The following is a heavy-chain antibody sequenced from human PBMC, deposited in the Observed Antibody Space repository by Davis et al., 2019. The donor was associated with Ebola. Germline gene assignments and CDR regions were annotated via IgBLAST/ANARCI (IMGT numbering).Heavy chain of an antibody. CDR1: GFTFIAHT. J-gene: IGHJ4*02. V-gene: IGHV3-64D*08. D-gene: IGHD1-26*01. CDR3: VKEGTTTIWVDSDN. CDR2: ISSSGKT. Sequence: GGSLRLSCSASGFTFIAHTMHWVRQAPGKGLEYVSVISSSGKTYYADSVKGRFTISRDNSQNNVYLQMTSLRVEDTAVYYCVKEGTTTIWVDSDNWGQGTLVTVAS.